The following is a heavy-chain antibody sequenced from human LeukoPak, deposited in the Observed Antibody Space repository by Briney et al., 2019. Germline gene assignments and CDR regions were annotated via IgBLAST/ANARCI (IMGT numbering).Heavy chain of an antibody. CDR3: ARDLGPTYCILDY. J-gene: IGHJ4*02. V-gene: IGHV3-30-3*01. CDR2: ISYDGSNK. Sequence: HPGGSLRLSCAASGFTFNNYAMRWVRQAPGKGLEWVAFISYDGSNKYYADSVKGRFTIARDNSKNTLHVERRSLRAEDTAVYYCARDLGPTYCILDYWGQGILVTVSS. CDR1: GFTFNNYA. D-gene: IGHD3-16*01.